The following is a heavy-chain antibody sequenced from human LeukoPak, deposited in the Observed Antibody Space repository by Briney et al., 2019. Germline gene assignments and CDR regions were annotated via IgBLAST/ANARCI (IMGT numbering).Heavy chain of an antibody. J-gene: IGHJ6*03. V-gene: IGHV3-21*01. Sequence: GGSLRLSCAASGFTFSSYWMSWVRQAPGKGLEWVSSISISSSYIYYADSVKGRFTISRDNAKNSLYLQMNSLRAEDTAVYYCARNKDLHSYYMDVWGKGTTVTVSS. CDR3: ARNKDLHSYYMDV. CDR1: GFTFSSYW. CDR2: ISISSSYI. D-gene: IGHD2-15*01.